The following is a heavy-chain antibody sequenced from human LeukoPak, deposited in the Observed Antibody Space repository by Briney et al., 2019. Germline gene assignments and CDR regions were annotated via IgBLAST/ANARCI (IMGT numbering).Heavy chain of an antibody. Sequence: GGSLRLSCAASGFTFSNYGIHWVRQAPGKGLEWVSVIWSDGINKYYVHSVKGRFTISRDNSKNTLYLKMNSLRADDTAVYYCARSTYSSSSYYFDYWGQGSLVTVSS. V-gene: IGHV3-33*01. J-gene: IGHJ4*02. CDR2: IWSDGINK. D-gene: IGHD6-13*01. CDR1: GFTFSNYG. CDR3: ARSTYSSSSYYFDY.